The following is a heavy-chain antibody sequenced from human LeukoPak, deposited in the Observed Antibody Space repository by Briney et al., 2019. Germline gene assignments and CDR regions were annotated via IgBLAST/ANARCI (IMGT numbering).Heavy chain of an antibody. V-gene: IGHV1-46*01. CDR2: INPSGGST. CDR1: GYTFTSYY. D-gene: IGHD5-24*01. CDR3: ARALEVEMATILGVFDY. Sequence: GASVTVSCTASGYTFTSYYMHWVRQAPGQGLEWMGIINPSGGSTSYAQKFQGRVTMTRDTSTSTVYMELSSLRSEDTAVYYCARALEVEMATILGVFDYWGQGTLVTVSS. J-gene: IGHJ4*02.